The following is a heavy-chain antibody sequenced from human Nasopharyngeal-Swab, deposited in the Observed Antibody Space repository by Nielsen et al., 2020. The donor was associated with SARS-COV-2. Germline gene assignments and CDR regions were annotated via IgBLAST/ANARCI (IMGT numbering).Heavy chain of an antibody. Sequence: GESLKISCAASGFTFSSYAMHWVRQAPGKGPEYVSAISSNGGSTYYANSAKGRFTISRDNSKNTLYLQMGSLRAEDMAVYYCATGDDYGRDYWGQGTLVTVSS. V-gene: IGHV3-64*01. J-gene: IGHJ4*02. CDR2: ISSNGGST. CDR3: ATGDDYGRDY. D-gene: IGHD4-17*01. CDR1: GFTFSSYA.